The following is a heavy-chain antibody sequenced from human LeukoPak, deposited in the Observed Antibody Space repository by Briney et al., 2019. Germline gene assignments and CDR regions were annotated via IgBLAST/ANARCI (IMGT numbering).Heavy chain of an antibody. J-gene: IGHJ4*02. V-gene: IGHV3-23*01. Sequence: PGGSLRLSCAASGITFSSYAMSWVRQAPGKGLEWVSTISVSGGSTYYADSVKGRFTISRDNSKNTLYPQMNSLRADDTAVYYCGGSRSFFWGQGTLVTVSS. D-gene: IGHD6-6*01. CDR1: GITFSSYA. CDR2: ISVSGGST. CDR3: GGSRSFF.